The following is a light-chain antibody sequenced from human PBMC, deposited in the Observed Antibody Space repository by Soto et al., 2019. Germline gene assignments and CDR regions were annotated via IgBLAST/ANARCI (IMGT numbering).Light chain of an antibody. CDR1: QSVSNN. CDR3: QQYNNWPQT. V-gene: IGKV3-15*01. CDR2: GAS. Sequence: EIVMTQSPGPLSVSPGERATLSCRASQSVSNNVAWYQRKPGQAPRLLFSGASTRATGVPATFSGSGSGTDFTLTISSLQSADFAVYYCQQYNNWPQTFGQGTRVEVK. J-gene: IGKJ1*01.